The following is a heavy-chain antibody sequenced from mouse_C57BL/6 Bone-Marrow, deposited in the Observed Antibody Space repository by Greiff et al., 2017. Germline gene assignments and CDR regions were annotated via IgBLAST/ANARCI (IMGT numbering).Heavy chain of an antibody. V-gene: IGHV1-39*01. Sequence: VQLKESGPELVKPGASVKISCKASGYSFTDYNMNWVKQSNGKSLEWIGVINPNYGTTSYNQKFKGKATLTVDQSSSTAYMQLNSLTSEDSAVYCCARRYDCGYYAMDDWGKGTSVTVSS. CDR2: INPNYGTT. CDR1: GYSFTDYN. J-gene: IGHJ4*01. CDR3: ARRYDCGYYAMDD. D-gene: IGHD2-4*01.